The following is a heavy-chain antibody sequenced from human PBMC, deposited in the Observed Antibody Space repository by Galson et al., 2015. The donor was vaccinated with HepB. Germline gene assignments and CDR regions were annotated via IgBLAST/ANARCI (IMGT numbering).Heavy chain of an antibody. CDR2: IDPSDSYT. CDR3: ARLHYDTSGASSFDI. V-gene: IGHV5-10-1*01. Sequence: QSGAEVKKPGESLRISCKASGYSFSSDWITWVRQMPGKGLEWMGRIDPSDSYTSYRQSFRGHVTVSADKSINTAYLQWSSLQASDTALYYCARLHYDTSGASSFDIWGQGTKVIVSS. D-gene: IGHD3-22*01. J-gene: IGHJ3*02. CDR1: GYSFSSDW.